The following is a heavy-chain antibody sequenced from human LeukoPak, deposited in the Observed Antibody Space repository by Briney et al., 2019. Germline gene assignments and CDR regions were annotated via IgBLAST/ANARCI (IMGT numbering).Heavy chain of an antibody. CDR2: LSYDGTNK. V-gene: IGHV3-30*04. D-gene: IGHD3-10*01. CDR3: ARDPNYYGSGGAFDI. J-gene: IGHJ3*02. CDR1: GFTFSSYA. Sequence: PGGSLRLSCAASGFTFSSYAMHWVRQAPGKGLEWVAVLSYDGTNKYYADSVKGRFTISRDNSKNTLYLQMNSLRAEDTAVYYCARDPNYYGSGGAFDIWGQGTMVTVSS.